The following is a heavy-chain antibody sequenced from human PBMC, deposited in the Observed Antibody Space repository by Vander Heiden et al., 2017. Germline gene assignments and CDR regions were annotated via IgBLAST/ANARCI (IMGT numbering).Heavy chain of an antibody. CDR2: ISGSGGST. D-gene: IGHD6-6*01. CDR1: GFTFGRYA. J-gene: IGHJ5*02. CDR3: AKDQLAARPYWFDP. Sequence: EVQLLESGGGLVQPGGSLRLSCAASGFTFGRYAMRWVPQAPVKGLEWVSAISGSGGSTYYADSVKGRFTISRDNSKNTLYLQMNSLRAEDTAVYYCAKDQLAARPYWFDPWGQGTLVTVSS. V-gene: IGHV3-23*01.